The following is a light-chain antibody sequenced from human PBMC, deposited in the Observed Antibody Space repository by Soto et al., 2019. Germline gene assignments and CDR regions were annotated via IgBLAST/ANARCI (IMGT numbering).Light chain of an antibody. CDR3: CSYTTSSTLV. J-gene: IGLJ3*02. Sequence: QSALTQPASVSGSPGQSVTISCTGTSSDVGGYNYVSWYQQHPAKAPKLMISEVSNRPSGVSHRFSGSKSGSTASLTISGRQAEEEADYYCCSYTTSSTLVFGGGTKVTVL. CDR2: EVS. CDR1: SSDVGGYNY. V-gene: IGLV2-14*01.